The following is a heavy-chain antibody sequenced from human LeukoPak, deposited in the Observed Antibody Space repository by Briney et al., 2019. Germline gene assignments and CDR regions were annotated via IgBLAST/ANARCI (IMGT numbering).Heavy chain of an antibody. V-gene: IGHV4-39*01. J-gene: IGHJ4*02. CDR1: GGSISSSSYY. CDR2: IYYSGST. D-gene: IGHD3-10*01. CDR3: AGRGGAMGPFDY. Sequence: PSETLSLTCTVSGGSISSSSYYWGWIRQPPGKGLEWIGSIYYSGSTYYNPSLKSRVTISVDTSKNQFSLKLSSVTAADTAVYYGAGRGGAMGPFDYGGQGTLVTVSS.